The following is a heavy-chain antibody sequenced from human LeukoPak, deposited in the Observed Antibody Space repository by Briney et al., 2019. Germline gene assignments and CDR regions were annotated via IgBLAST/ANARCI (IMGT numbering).Heavy chain of an antibody. V-gene: IGHV1-18*01. CDR3: ARAPKVRGVYYYYMDV. CDR2: ISAYNGNT. Sequence: ASVKVSCKASGYTFTSYGISWVRQAPGQGLEWMGWISAYNGNTNYAQKLQGRVTMTTGTSTSTAYMELRSLRSDDTAVYYCARAPKVRGVYYYYMDVWGKGTTVTVSS. CDR1: GYTFTSYG. D-gene: IGHD3-10*01. J-gene: IGHJ6*03.